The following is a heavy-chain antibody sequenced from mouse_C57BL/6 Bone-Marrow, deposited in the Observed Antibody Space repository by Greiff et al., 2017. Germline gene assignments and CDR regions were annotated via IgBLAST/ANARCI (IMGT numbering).Heavy chain of an antibody. J-gene: IGHJ4*01. V-gene: IGHV1-64*01. CDR1: GYTFTSYW. D-gene: IGHD1-1*01. Sequence: QVQLQQPGAELVKPGASVKLSCKASGYTFTSYWMHWVKQRPGQGLEWIGMIHPNSGSTNYNEKFKSKATLTVDTSSSTAYMQLSSLTSEDSAVYYCAREFPVITTLLDYYYAMDYWGQGTSVTVSS. CDR2: IHPNSGST. CDR3: AREFPVITTLLDYYYAMDY.